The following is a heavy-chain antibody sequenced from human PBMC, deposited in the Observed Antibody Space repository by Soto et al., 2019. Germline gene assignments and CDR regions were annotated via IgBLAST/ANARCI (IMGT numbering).Heavy chain of an antibody. Sequence: SVKISCTASGGTFSSYAISWVRQAPGQGLEWMGGIIPIFGTANYAQKFQGRVTITADESTSTAYMELSSLRSEDTAVYYCARDPQQWLVRDYYYYGMDVWGQGTTVTVSS. V-gene: IGHV1-69*13. CDR3: ARDPQQWLVRDYYYYGMDV. CDR2: IIPIFGTA. D-gene: IGHD6-19*01. J-gene: IGHJ6*02. CDR1: GGTFSSYA.